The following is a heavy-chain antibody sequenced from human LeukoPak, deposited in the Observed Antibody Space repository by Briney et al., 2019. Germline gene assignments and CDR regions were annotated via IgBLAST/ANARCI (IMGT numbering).Heavy chain of an antibody. J-gene: IGHJ5*02. CDR3: ARGDLVATILGRGYNWFDP. Sequence: SVKVSCKASGGTFSSYAISWVRQAPGQGLEWMGGIIPIFGTANYAQKFQGRVTITTDESTSTAYMELSSLRSEDTAVYYCARGDLVATILGRGYNWFDPWGQGTLVTVSS. D-gene: IGHD5-12*01. V-gene: IGHV1-69*05. CDR1: GGTFSSYA. CDR2: IIPIFGTA.